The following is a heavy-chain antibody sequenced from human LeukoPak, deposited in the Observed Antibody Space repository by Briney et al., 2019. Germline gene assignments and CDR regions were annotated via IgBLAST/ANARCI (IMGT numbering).Heavy chain of an antibody. D-gene: IGHD3-9*01. CDR1: GGSISSSGYY. J-gene: IGHJ4*02. CDR3: ARAPGRYLDY. V-gene: IGHV4-39*07. CDR2: INHSGST. Sequence: SETLSLTCTVSGGSISSSGYYWGWIRQPPGKGLEWIGEINHSGSTNYNPSLKSRVTISVDTSKNQFSLKLSSVTAADTAVYYCARAPGRYLDYWGQGTLVTVSS.